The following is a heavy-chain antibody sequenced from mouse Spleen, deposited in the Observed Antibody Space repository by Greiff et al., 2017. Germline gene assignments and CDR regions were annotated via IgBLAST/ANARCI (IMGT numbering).Heavy chain of an antibody. J-gene: IGHJ3*01. CDR1: GYTFTSYT. CDR2: INPSSGYT. D-gene: IGHD2-4*01. CDR3: ARGDYDVAWFAD. Sequence: VQLQQSAAELARPGASVKMSCKASGYTFTSYTMHWVQQRPGQGLEWFGYINPSSGYTEYNQKFKDKTTLTADKSSSTAYMQLSSQTSEDSAVYDCARGDYDVAWFADGGQGTLVTVSA. V-gene: IGHV1-4*02.